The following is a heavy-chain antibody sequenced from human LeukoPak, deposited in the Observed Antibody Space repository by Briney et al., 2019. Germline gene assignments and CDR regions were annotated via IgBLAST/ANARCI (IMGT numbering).Heavy chain of an antibody. CDR1: GGSFSGYY. CDR3: ARDLSVGAKPDLGFDY. Sequence: SETLSLTCAVYGGSFSGYYWSWIRQPQGKGLEWIGEINHSGSTNYNPSLKSRVTISVDTSKNQFSLKLSSVTAADTAVYFCARDLSVGAKPDLGFDYWGQGTLVTVSS. J-gene: IGHJ4*02. V-gene: IGHV4-34*01. D-gene: IGHD1-26*01. CDR2: INHSGST.